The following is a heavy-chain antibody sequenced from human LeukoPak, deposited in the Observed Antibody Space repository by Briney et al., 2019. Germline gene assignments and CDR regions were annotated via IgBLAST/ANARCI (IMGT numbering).Heavy chain of an antibody. CDR3: ARDGYGGNSFDY. CDR2: INPNSGDT. D-gene: IGHD4-23*01. J-gene: IGHJ4*02. Sequence: ASVKVSCKASGYTFTGYYMHWVRQAPGQGPEWMGWINPNSGDTNYAQKFQGRVTMTRDTSISTASMELSRLRSDDTAVYFCARDGYGGNSFDYWGQGTLVTVSS. V-gene: IGHV1-2*02. CDR1: GYTFTGYY.